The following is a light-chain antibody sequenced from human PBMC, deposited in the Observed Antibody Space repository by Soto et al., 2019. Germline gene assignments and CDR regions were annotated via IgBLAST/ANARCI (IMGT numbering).Light chain of an antibody. CDR2: GLS. J-gene: IGKJ1*01. CDR3: QQYNNWPRT. Sequence: EIVMTQSPSTLSVSPGERVTLSCRASQSVSSDLAWYHQKPGQAPTLLIYGLSTRATGIPARFSGSGSGTEFTLTINSLQSEDFAVYYCQQYNNWPRTFGQGTKVDIK. CDR1: QSVSSD. V-gene: IGKV3-15*01.